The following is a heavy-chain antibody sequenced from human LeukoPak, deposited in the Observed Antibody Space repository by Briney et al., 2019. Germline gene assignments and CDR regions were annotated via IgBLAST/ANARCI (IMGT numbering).Heavy chain of an antibody. CDR3: AREGKHYVWGSYRYTELGY. CDR1: GYTLTEIS. D-gene: IGHD3-16*02. J-gene: IGHJ4*02. CDR2: FDPEDGVT. Sequence: ASVKVSCKVSGYTLTEISMHWVRQAPGRGLEWMGGFDPEDGVTVYAQQFQGRVTMTEDTSTETAYMELSSLRSEDTAVYYCAREGKHYVWGSYRYTELGYWGQGTLVTVSS. V-gene: IGHV1-24*01.